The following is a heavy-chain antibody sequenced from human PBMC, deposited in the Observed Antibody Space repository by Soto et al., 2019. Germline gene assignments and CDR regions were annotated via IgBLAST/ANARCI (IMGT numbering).Heavy chain of an antibody. Sequence: SDTLSITCAVHDGSFGVYYWTWIRQPPGKGLEWIGEINHSGRPNCIPSLNSRVTILVDTSKKQVSLKLNSVTAADTALYYCARGPSKFFFYCCGDSRDLHSFPTRGSSDL. CDR3: ARGPSKFFFYCCGDSRDLHSFPTRGSSDL. CDR2: INHSGRP. V-gene: IGHV4-34*01. CDR1: DGSFGVYY. D-gene: IGHD2-21*01. J-gene: IGHJ2*01.